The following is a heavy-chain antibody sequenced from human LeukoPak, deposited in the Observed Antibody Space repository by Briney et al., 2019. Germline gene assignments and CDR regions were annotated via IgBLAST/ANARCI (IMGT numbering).Heavy chain of an antibody. V-gene: IGHV4-34*01. CDR1: GLSFSGYY. D-gene: IGHD5-12*01. CDR2: INHSRST. CDR3: ARLAGYGGLAWFDP. Sequence: PSETLSPTCAVYGLSFSGYYWSWLRQPPGKGLEWIGEINHSRSTNYNPSLKSRVTISVDTSKNQFSLKLSSVTAADTAVYYCARLAGYGGLAWFDPWGQGTLVTVSS. J-gene: IGHJ5*02.